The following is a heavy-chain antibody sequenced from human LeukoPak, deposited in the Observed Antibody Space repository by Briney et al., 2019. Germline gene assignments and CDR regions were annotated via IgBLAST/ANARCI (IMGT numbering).Heavy chain of an antibody. Sequence: ASVKVSCKASGYTFTGYYMHWVRQAPGQGLEWMGGIIPIFGTANYAQKFQGRVTITADESTSTAYMELSSLRSEDTAVYYCARGNERDGYNWSYWGQGTLVTVSS. CDR1: GYTFTGYY. CDR3: ARGNERDGYNWSY. D-gene: IGHD5-24*01. J-gene: IGHJ4*02. V-gene: IGHV1-69*13. CDR2: IIPIFGTA.